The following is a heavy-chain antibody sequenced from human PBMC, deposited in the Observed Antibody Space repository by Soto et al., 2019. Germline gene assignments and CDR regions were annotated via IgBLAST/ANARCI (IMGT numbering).Heavy chain of an antibody. CDR1: GYTFFTYG. D-gene: IGHD6-6*01. V-gene: IGHV1-18*01. CDR3: ARKSSSSSWFDP. J-gene: IGHJ5*02. Sequence: ASVKVSCKASGYTFFTYGITWVRQAPGQGLEWMGWISTYNGNTNYAENLQGRVTMTTDTSTRTAYMELRSLRSDDTAVYYCARKSSSSSWFDPWGKGTLVTVSS. CDR2: ISTYNGNT.